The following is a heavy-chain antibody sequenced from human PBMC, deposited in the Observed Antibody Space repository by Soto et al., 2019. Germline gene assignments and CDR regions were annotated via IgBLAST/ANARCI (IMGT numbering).Heavy chain of an antibody. CDR2: IYHSGTT. D-gene: IGHD3-10*01. V-gene: IGHV4-31*03. Sequence: PSETLSLTCTVSGGSISSGGYHWTWIRQHPGKGLEWIGYIYHSGTTSYNPSLKRRVSLSVDTSNNQFSLRLSSVTAADTAVYYCARLPVIMVRGVTRPARYGLDVWGQGTTVTVS. CDR1: GGSISSGGYH. CDR3: ARLPVIMVRGVTRPARYGLDV. J-gene: IGHJ6*02.